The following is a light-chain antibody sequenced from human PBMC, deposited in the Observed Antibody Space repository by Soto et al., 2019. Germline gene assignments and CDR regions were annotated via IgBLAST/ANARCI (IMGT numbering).Light chain of an antibody. CDR2: GAS. J-gene: IGKJ1*01. CDR1: QSVSSN. V-gene: IGKV3-15*01. Sequence: EIVMTQSPATLSVSPGERATLSCRASQSVSSNLAWYQQKPGQAPRLLFYGASTRATGIPARFSGSGSGTEFTLTISSLQSEDFAVYYCQQYNNWPRPFGQGTKVEIK. CDR3: QQYNNWPRP.